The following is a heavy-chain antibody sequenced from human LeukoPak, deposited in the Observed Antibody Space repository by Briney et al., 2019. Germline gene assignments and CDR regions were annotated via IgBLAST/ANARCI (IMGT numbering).Heavy chain of an antibody. Sequence: GGSLRLSCVDSEFSFSRDWMSWVRQAPGKGLEWVANIKQDGSEKYYVESVKGRFTISRDNAKNSLYLQMSSLRAEDTAVYYCATDRGGGYFDYWVQGTLVTVSS. CDR1: EFSFSRDW. CDR3: ATDRGGGYFDY. D-gene: IGHD3-10*01. CDR2: IKQDGSEK. J-gene: IGHJ4*02. V-gene: IGHV3-7*01.